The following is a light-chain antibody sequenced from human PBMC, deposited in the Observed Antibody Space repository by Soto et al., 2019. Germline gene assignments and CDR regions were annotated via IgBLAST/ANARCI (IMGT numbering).Light chain of an antibody. J-gene: IGLJ3*02. CDR2: KVD. Sequence: QSVLTQPASVSGSPGQSITIPCSCRSSDLGGLNYVSWYQQHPGKVPKLIIYKVDNRPSGISDRFSASKSGNTASLTISGLQAEDEAHYYCSSYTTVPSPQWVFAGGTKVTVL. CDR1: SSDLGGLNY. CDR3: SSYTTVPSPQWV. V-gene: IGLV2-14*01.